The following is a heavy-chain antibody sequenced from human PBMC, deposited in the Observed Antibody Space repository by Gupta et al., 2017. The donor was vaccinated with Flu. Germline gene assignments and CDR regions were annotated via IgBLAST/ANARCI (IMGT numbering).Heavy chain of an antibody. CDR2: IIPIFGTA. V-gene: IGHV1-69*01. CDR1: GGTFSSYA. D-gene: IGHD4-11*01. J-gene: IGHJ6*02. Sequence: QVQLVQSGAEVKKPGSSVKVSCKASGGTFSSYAISWVRQAPGQGLEWMGGIIPIFGTANYAKKFQGRVTITADESTSTAYRELSSLRSEETAVYDCARVTTVTPGEDYYYGMDVWGQGTTVTVSS. CDR3: ARVTTVTPGEDYYYGMDV.